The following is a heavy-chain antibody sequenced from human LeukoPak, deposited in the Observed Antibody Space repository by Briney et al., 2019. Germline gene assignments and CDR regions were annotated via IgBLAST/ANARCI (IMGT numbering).Heavy chain of an antibody. CDR1: GGTFSSYA. V-gene: IGHV1-69*01. Sequence: ASVKVSCKASGGTFSSYAISWVRQAPGQGLEWMGGIIPIFGTANYAQKFQGRVTITADEPTSTAYMELSSLRSEDTAVYYCARDYLNDYGGNLGRAYNWFDPWGQGTLVTVSS. J-gene: IGHJ5*02. D-gene: IGHD4-23*01. CDR2: IIPIFGTA. CDR3: ARDYLNDYGGNLGRAYNWFDP.